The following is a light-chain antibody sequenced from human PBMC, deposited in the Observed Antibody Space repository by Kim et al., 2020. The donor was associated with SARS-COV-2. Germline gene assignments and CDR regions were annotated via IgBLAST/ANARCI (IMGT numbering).Light chain of an antibody. J-gene: IGKJ2*01. V-gene: IGKV3-20*01. CDR3: QQYGSSPPA. CDR1: QSVSSSY. CDR2: GAS. Sequence: EIVLTQSPGTLPLSPGERATLSCRASQSVSSSYLAWYQQKPGQAPRLLIYGASSRATGIPDRFSGSGSGTDFSLSNSRLEPEDSAVYCCQQYGSSPPAFGKGTRLE.